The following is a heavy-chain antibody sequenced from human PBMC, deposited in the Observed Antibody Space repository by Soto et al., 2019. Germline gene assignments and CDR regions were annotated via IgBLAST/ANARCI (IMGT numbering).Heavy chain of an antibody. CDR1: GYTFTNQG. J-gene: IGHJ4*02. CDR3: ARDAYLSIWSKVDF. D-gene: IGHD6-13*01. V-gene: IGHV1-18*01. CDR2: ISTLHGNT. Sequence: QVQLVQSGPEVKKPGASVKVSCKASGYTFTNQGITWVRQAPGQGLEWVGWISTLHGNTDYAQKLQGRVTMTTDTSTSTAYMALRRLRSHDTAVYYCARDAYLSIWSKVDFWGQGTLVTVSS.